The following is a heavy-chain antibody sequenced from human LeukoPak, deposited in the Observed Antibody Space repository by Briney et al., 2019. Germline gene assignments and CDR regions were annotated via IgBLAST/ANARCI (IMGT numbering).Heavy chain of an antibody. CDR2: IYYSGST. CDR3: ARDEDDPPLAWFDP. D-gene: IGHD1-14*01. J-gene: IGHJ5*02. CDR1: GGSISSSSYY. V-gene: IGHV4-39*07. Sequence: PSETLSLTCTVSGGSISSSSYYWGWIRQPPGKGLEWIGSIYYSGSTYYNPSLKSRVTISVDTSKNQFSLKLSSVTAADTAVYYCARDEDDPPLAWFDPWGQGTLVTVSS.